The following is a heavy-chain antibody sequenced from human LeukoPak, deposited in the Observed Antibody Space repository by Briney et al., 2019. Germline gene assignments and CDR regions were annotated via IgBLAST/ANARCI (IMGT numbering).Heavy chain of an antibody. CDR1: GGSISSYY. D-gene: IGHD3/OR15-3a*01. J-gene: IGHJ4*02. V-gene: IGHV4-59*08. CDR3: ARHRGTSSRAFDY. CDR2: IYYSGST. Sequence: SETLSLTCTVSGGSISSYYWSWIRQPPGKGLEWIGYIYYSGSTNYNPSLKSRVTMSVDTSKNQFSLKLSSVTAADTAVYSCARHRGTSSRAFDYWGQGTLVTVSS.